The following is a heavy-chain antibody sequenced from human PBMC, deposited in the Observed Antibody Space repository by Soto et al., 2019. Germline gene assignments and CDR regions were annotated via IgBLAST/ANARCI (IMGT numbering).Heavy chain of an antibody. CDR1: GGTFSSYA. V-gene: IGHV1-69*13. CDR2: IIPIFGTA. J-gene: IGHJ6*02. Sequence: ASVKVSCKASGGTFSSYAISWVRQAPGQGLEWMGGIIPIFGTANYAQKFQGRVTITADESTSTAYMELSSLRSEDTAVYYCARDRTGRYSSSWSRAGYYYGMDVWGQGTTVTVSS. CDR3: ARDRTGRYSSSWSRAGYYYGMDV. D-gene: IGHD6-13*01.